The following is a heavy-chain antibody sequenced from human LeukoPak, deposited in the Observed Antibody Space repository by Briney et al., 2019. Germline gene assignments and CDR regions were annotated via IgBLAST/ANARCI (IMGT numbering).Heavy chain of an antibody. CDR2: TYYRSKWIS. Sequence: SQTLSLTCAISGDSVSSNSAAWNWIRQSPSRGLEWLGRTYYRSKWISDYAVSVKSRMTINADTSKNQFSLQVNSVTPEGTAVYYCARKGTVTTPFDYWGQGILVTVSS. J-gene: IGHJ4*02. CDR3: ARKGTVTTPFDY. D-gene: IGHD1/OR15-1a*01. CDR1: GDSVSSNSAA. V-gene: IGHV6-1*01.